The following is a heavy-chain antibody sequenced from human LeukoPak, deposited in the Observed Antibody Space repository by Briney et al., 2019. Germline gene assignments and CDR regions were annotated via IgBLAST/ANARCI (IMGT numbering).Heavy chain of an antibody. CDR3: ARAGSITMIHWAFDI. CDR1: GNTFTNYY. J-gene: IGHJ3*02. V-gene: IGHV1-46*01. CDR2: INPSGGST. D-gene: IGHD3-22*01. Sequence: ASVKVSCKASGNTFTNYYVHWVRQAPGQGLEWMGIINPSGGSTTYAQKVQGRVTMTRDTSASTVYMELSSLRSADTAIYYCARAGSITMIHWAFDIWGQGTVVTVSS.